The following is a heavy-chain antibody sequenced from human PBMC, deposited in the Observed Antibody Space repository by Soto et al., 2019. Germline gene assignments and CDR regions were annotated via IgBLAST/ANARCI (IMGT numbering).Heavy chain of an antibody. D-gene: IGHD3-9*01. Sequence: QGHLVQSGAEVKKPGASVKVYCKASGYIFVRYGLSWVRQAPGQGLEWMGWINTYNGDTDYAQEVQGSVTMTTDTSSNTAYMELRNLRSDDTAVYFCARNAQFTDNFSFDFWGQGTLVTVSS. CDR2: INTYNGDT. CDR3: ARNAQFTDNFSFDF. CDR1: GYIFVRYG. V-gene: IGHV1-18*01. J-gene: IGHJ4*02.